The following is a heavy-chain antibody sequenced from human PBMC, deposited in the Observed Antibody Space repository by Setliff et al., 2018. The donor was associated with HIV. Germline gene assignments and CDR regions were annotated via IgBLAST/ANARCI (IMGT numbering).Heavy chain of an antibody. Sequence: SETLSLTCTVSGDFFSSDYYWGWIRQSPGKGLEWIGSFYETGYTYYNPSLKSRVTISIDRSKNQFSLKLSSVTPADTAVYYCAGYTTAWFAPYWGQGTLVTVSS. CDR2: FYETGYT. V-gene: IGHV4-38-2*02. J-gene: IGHJ4*02. CDR1: GDFFSSDYY. CDR3: AGYTTAWFAPY. D-gene: IGHD6-19*01.